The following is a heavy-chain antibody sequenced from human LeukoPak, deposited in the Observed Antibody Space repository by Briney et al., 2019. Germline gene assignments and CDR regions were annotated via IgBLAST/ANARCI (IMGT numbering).Heavy chain of an antibody. D-gene: IGHD2/OR15-2a*01. V-gene: IGHV1-2*02. CDR3: ARFPFGDFPRRLNYLDL. CDR1: GYTFTGYY. CDR2: INPNSGGT. J-gene: IGHJ4*02. Sequence: ASVKVSCKASGYTFTGYYMHWVRQAPGQGLEWMGWINPNSGGTNYAQKFQGRVTMTRDTSISTAYMELSRLRSDDTAVYYCARFPFGDFPRRLNYLDLWGQGTLVTVSS.